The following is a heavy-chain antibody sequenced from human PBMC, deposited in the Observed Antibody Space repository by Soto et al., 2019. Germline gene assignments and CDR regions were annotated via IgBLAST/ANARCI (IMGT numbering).Heavy chain of an antibody. V-gene: IGHV4-31*03. Sequence: PSETLSLTCTVSGGSISSGGYYWSWIRQHPGKGLEWIGYIYYSGSTYYNPSLKSRVTISVDTSKNRFPLKLSSVTAADTAVYYCARDVEGEWLLPKGADAFDIWGQGTMVTVSS. D-gene: IGHD3-3*01. J-gene: IGHJ3*02. CDR3: ARDVEGEWLLPKGADAFDI. CDR1: GGSISSGGYY. CDR2: IYYSGST.